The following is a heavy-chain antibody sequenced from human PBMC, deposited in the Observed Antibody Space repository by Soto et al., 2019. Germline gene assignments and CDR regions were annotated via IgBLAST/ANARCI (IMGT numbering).Heavy chain of an antibody. CDR3: ARAPGFYGDFFDY. V-gene: IGHV3-30*03. Sequence: PGGSLRLSCAASGFTFSSYGMHWVRQAPGKGLEWVAVISYDGSNKYYADSVKGRFTISRDNAKNSLYLQMNSLRVEDTALYYCARAPGFYGDFFDYWGQGTLVTVSS. CDR2: ISYDGSNK. CDR1: GFTFSSYG. D-gene: IGHD4-17*01. J-gene: IGHJ4*02.